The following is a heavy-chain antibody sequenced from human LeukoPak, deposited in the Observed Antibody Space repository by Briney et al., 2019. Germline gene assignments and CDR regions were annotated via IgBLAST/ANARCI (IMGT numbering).Heavy chain of an antibody. J-gene: IGHJ4*02. CDR1: GFTYSHYG. CDR3: AKDAERGFDYSNSLQY. Sequence: PGGSLRLSCAASGFTYSHYGMHWVRQARGKGLEGVAVKWSDGTEKYYEDAVKGRFTISRENSINTLYLQMNSLRGEDTAVYYCAKDAERGFDYSNSLQYWGQETLVTVSS. CDR2: KWSDGTEK. V-gene: IGHV3-33*06. D-gene: IGHD4-11*01.